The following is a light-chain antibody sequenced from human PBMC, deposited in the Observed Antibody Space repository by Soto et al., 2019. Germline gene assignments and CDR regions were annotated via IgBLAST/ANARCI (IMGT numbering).Light chain of an antibody. CDR2: EGS. Sequence: QSALTQPASVSGSPGQSITISCTGTSSDVGSSNLVSWYQQHPGKAPKLMIYEGSKRPSGVSDRFSGSKTGNTASLTISGLQAEDEGDYYCCSYAGSSTWAFGGGTKLTVL. CDR3: CSYAGSSTWA. J-gene: IGLJ3*02. V-gene: IGLV2-23*01. CDR1: SSDVGSSNL.